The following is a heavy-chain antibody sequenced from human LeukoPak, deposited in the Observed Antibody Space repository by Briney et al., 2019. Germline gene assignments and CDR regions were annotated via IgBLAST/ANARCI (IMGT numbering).Heavy chain of an antibody. D-gene: IGHD2-2*01. CDR2: INWNGGST. V-gene: IGHV3-20*04. Sequence: PGGSLRLSCAASGFTFDDYGMSWVRQAPGKGLEWVSGINWNGGSTGYADSVKGRFTISRDNAKDSLYLQMSSLRAEDTAVYYCASEYQQPLDYWGQGALVTVSS. J-gene: IGHJ4*02. CDR3: ASEYQQPLDY. CDR1: GFTFDDYG.